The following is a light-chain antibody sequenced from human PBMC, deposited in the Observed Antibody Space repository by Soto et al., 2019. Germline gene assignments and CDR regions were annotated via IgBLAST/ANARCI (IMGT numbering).Light chain of an antibody. J-gene: IGKJ2*01. CDR3: QQYSRTPTYT. CDR1: QSVLYNSNNKNY. CDR2: WAS. Sequence: DIVMTQSPDSLAVPLGERATINCKSSQSVLYNSNNKNYFAWYQQRPGQPPKLLIYWASTRESGVPDRFSGSGSGTDFTLTINNVQAEDVGIYYCQQYSRTPTYTFGQGTKLEIK. V-gene: IGKV4-1*01.